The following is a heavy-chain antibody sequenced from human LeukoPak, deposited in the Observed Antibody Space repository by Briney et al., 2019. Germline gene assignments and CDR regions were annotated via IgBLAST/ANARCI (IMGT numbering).Heavy chain of an antibody. D-gene: IGHD3-22*01. Sequence: SETLSLTCTVSGGFISSYYWGWIRQPPGKRLEWIGYISYSGSTNYNPSLKSRVTISVDTSKKQFSLNLSSVTAADTAVYYCARVSPRDTYYLGMDVWGRGTTVTASS. CDR2: ISYSGST. CDR1: GGFISSYY. J-gene: IGHJ6*02. CDR3: ARVSPRDTYYLGMDV. V-gene: IGHV4-59*01.